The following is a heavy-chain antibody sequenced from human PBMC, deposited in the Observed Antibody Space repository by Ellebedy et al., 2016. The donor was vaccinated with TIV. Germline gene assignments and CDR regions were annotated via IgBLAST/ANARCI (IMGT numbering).Heavy chain of an antibody. J-gene: IGHJ6*02. CDR2: TYYRSKWYN. Sequence: SQTLSLTCAISGDSVSSNSAAWNWIRQSPSRGPEWLGRTYYRSKWYNDYAESVKSRITINPDTSKNQFSLQLNSVTPEDTAVYYCVRDPSWCYSCMDVWGQGTTVTVSS. CDR3: VRDPSWCYSCMDV. V-gene: IGHV6-1*01. D-gene: IGHD2/OR15-2a*01. CDR1: GDSVSSNSAA.